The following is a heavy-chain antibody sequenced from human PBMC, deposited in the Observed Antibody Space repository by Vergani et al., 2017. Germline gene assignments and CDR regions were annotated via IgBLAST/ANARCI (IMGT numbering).Heavy chain of an antibody. CDR1: GYTFTSYA. CDR2: INAGNDNT. V-gene: IGHV1-3*01. CDR3: AGDLKAPWLYYFDY. J-gene: IGHJ4*02. D-gene: IGHD3-10*01. Sequence: QVQLVQSGAEVKKPGASVKVSCKASGYTFTSYAMHWVRPGPGQRLEGMGWINAGNDNTKYSQKFQGRVTITRDTSACTAYMELSSLRSEDTSVYYCAGDLKAPWLYYFDYGGQGTLVTVS.